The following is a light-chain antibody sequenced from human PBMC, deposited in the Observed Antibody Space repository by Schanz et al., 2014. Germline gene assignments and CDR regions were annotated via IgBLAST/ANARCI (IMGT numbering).Light chain of an antibody. CDR1: SSDVGGYNF. CDR3: SSYAGTNNWV. CDR2: EVS. V-gene: IGLV2-8*01. J-gene: IGLJ3*02. Sequence: QSALTQPRSMSGSPGQSVTISCTGTSSDVGGYNFVSWYQQHPGKVPKLLIFEVSQRPSGVPDRFSGSKSGNTASLTVSGLQAADEADYYCSSYAGTNNWVFGGGTKLTVL.